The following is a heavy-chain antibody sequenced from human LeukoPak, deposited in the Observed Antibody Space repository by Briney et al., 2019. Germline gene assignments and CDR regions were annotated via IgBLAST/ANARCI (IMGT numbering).Heavy chain of an antibody. V-gene: IGHV1-8*01. CDR1: GYTFTSYD. CDR3: ARGRFQRGYTTKYYYMDV. CDR2: MNPNSGNT. J-gene: IGHJ6*03. D-gene: IGHD5-18*01. Sequence: ASVKVSCKASGYTFTSYDINWVRQATGQGLEWMGWMNPNSGNTGYAQKFQGRVTMTRNTSISTAYMELSSMRSEDTAVYYCARGRFQRGYTTKYYYMDVWGKGTTVAVSS.